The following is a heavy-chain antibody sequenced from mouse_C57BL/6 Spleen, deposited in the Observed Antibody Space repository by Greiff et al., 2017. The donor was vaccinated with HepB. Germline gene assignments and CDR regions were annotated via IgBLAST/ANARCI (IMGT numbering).Heavy chain of an antibody. J-gene: IGHJ4*01. CDR2: INPRNGGN. CDR1: GYTFTSYW. V-gene: IGHV1-53*01. Sequence: QVQLQQPGTELVKPGASVKLSCKASGYTFTSYWMHWVKQRPGQGLEWIGNINPRNGGNNYNEKFKSKATLTVDKSSSTAYMQLSSLTSEDSAVYYCAGKGYYGSSYEAMDYWGQGTSVTVSS. D-gene: IGHD1-1*01. CDR3: AGKGYYGSSYEAMDY.